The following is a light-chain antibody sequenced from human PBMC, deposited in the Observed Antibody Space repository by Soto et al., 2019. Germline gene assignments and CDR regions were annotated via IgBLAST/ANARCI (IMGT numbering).Light chain of an antibody. CDR1: QDIAGW. Sequence: DIQMTQSPSSVSASVGGRVTITCRASQDIAGWLAWYQQKPGKPPKLLISSASTLQRGVTSRFSGSGSGTDFTLTISSLQPEDCATFYCQQADSLPTFGGGTKVEI. CDR2: SAS. V-gene: IGKV1-12*01. J-gene: IGKJ4*01. CDR3: QQADSLPT.